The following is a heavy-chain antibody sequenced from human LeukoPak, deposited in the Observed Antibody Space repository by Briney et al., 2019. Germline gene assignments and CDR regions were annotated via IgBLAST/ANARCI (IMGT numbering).Heavy chain of an antibody. CDR1: GFTFDDYG. CDR3: ARDIYYDSSGYLY. Sequence: AGGSLRLSCAASGFTFDDYGMSWVRQAPGKGLESVSGINWNGGSTGYADSVKGRFTISRDNAKNSLYLQMNSLRAEDTALYYCARDIYYDSSGYLYWGQGTLVTVSS. D-gene: IGHD3-22*01. J-gene: IGHJ4*02. V-gene: IGHV3-20*04. CDR2: INWNGGST.